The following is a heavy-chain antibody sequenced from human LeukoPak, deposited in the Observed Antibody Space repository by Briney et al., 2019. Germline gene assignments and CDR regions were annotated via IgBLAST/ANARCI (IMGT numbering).Heavy chain of an antibody. J-gene: IGHJ1*01. D-gene: IGHD6-13*01. CDR1: GFTFSSYE. CDR2: ISTSGSVI. Sequence: PGGSLRLSCTASGFTFSSYEMHWVRQAPGRGLEWVSYISTSGSVIYYAESVKGRFTISRDNAKNPVNLQMNSLRAEDTAVYYCARAWYPEYFQYWGQGTLVTVSS. V-gene: IGHV3-48*03. CDR3: ARAWYPEYFQY.